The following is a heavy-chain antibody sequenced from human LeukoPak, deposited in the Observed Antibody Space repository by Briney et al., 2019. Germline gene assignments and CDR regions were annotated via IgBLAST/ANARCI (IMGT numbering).Heavy chain of an antibody. CDR3: AKDRETTASGTFDN. CDR2: ISEDGTKK. V-gene: IGHV3-30*18. J-gene: IGHJ4*02. CDR1: GFSFSFYG. Sequence: GSLRLSCAASGFSFSFYGMHCVRQAPGKGLEWVAVISEDGTKKNYAESVKGRFTISRDNSNNTLYLQMNSLRAEDTAVYYCAKDRETTASGTFDNWGQGTLVTVFS. D-gene: IGHD6-13*01.